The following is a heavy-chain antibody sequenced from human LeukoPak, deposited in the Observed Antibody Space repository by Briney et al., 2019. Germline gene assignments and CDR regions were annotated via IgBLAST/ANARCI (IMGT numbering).Heavy chain of an antibody. CDR2: ISYDGSNK. D-gene: IGHD5-18*01. V-gene: IGHV3-30*18. J-gene: IGHJ4*02. Sequence: QCVRQAPGKGLEWVAVISYDGSNKYYADSVKGRFTIYRDNSKDTRYHEINSLRAEYTRMYHGAEELDGDTPLVDYWGQGTLVTVSS. CDR3: AEELDGDTPLVDY.